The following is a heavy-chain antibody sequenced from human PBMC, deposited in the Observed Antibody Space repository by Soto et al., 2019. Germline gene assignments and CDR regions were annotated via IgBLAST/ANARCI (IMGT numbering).Heavy chain of an antibody. D-gene: IGHD6-19*01. V-gene: IGHV4-61*01. CDR1: GGSVSSGSYY. Sequence: QVQLQESGPGLVKPSETLSLTCTVSGGSVSSGSYYWSWIRQPPGKGLEWIGYIYYSGSTNYHPSVKSRVTLAVDTSKNQFSLKLSSVAAADTAVYYCARGIEGWYQGRYYYGMDVWGQGTTVTVSS. CDR2: IYYSGST. CDR3: ARGIEGWYQGRYYYGMDV. J-gene: IGHJ6*02.